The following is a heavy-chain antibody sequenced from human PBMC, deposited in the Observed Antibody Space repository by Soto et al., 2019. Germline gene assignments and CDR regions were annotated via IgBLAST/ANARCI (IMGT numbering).Heavy chain of an antibody. J-gene: IGHJ5*02. CDR3: ARDRVGIVVVPGRHNWFAP. V-gene: IGHV1-18*01. D-gene: IGHD2-2*01. CDR1: GYTFTSYG. Sequence: GASVKVSCKASGYTFTSYGISWVRQAPGQGLEWMGWISAYNGNTDYAQKLQGRVTMTTDTSTSTAYMELRSLRSDDTAVYYCARDRVGIVVVPGRHNWFAPWGQGTLVTVSS. CDR2: ISAYNGNT.